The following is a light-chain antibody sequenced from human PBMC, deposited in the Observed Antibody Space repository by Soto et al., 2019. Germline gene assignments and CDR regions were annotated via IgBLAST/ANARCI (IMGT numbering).Light chain of an antibody. CDR2: DVN. CDR3: CSYAGDPYV. V-gene: IGLV2-11*01. CDR1: SRDVGGCNF. Sequence: SVLTQPLSVSGSPGQSVTISCTGTSRDVGGCNFVSWYQQYPGKAPSLLIYDVNQRPPGVPGRFSGSKSGNTASLTISGLQAEDEADYYCCSYAGDPYVFGTGTKATVL. J-gene: IGLJ1*01.